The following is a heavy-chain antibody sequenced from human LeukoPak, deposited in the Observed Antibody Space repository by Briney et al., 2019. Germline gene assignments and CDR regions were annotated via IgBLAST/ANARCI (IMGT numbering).Heavy chain of an antibody. CDR2: TYPGGSDT. J-gene: IGHJ4*02. CDR3: ARSANQGGVWV. CDR1: GYSFTSNW. V-gene: IGHV5-51*07. Sequence: GESLKISCKASGYSFTSNWIGWVHQMPGKGLEWMGITYPGGSDTRYSPSFQGQVTISADKSISTVYLQWSSLKASDTAMYYCARSANQGGVWVWGQGTLVTVSS. D-gene: IGHD3-16*01.